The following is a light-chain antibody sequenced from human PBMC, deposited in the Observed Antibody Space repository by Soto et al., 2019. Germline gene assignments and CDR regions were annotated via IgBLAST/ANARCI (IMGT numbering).Light chain of an antibody. CDR1: QSVSSSY. CDR2: GAS. Sequence: EIALTQSPGTLSLSPGERATLSCRASQSVSSSYLAWYQQKPGQAPRLLIYGASSRATGIPDRFSGSGSGTDFTLTISRLEPEDFAVYYCRQYGSSPFTFGPGTKVDIK. CDR3: RQYGSSPFT. V-gene: IGKV3-20*01. J-gene: IGKJ3*01.